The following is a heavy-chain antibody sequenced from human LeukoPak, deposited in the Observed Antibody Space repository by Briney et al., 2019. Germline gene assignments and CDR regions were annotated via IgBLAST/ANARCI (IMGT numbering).Heavy chain of an antibody. D-gene: IGHD2-15*01. V-gene: IGHV4-4*02. J-gene: IGHJ6*02. CDR1: GFSFTSSW. CDR3: ARVGPAYCSGGSCAYYGMDV. CDR2: INHSGST. Sequence: GSLRLSCAASGFSFTSSWMSWVRQPPGKGLEWIGEINHSGSTNYNPSLKSRVTISVDTSKNQFSLKLSSVTAADTAVYYCARVGPAYCSGGSCAYYGMDVWGQGATVTVSS.